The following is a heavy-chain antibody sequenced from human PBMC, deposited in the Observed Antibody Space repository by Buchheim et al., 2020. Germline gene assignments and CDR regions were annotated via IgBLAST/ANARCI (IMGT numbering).Heavy chain of an antibody. CDR1: GFSFSSYA. CDR2: IFGSGDST. CDR3: AKDLDGGNWGDFDY. V-gene: IGHV3-23*01. Sequence: EVQLLESGGGLVQPGGSLRLSCAASGFSFSSYAMSWVRQAPGKGLEWVSGIFGSGDSTYYADSVKGRFTISRDISKNTLFLQMNSLRAEDTAVYYCAKDLDGGNWGDFDYWGQGTL. D-gene: IGHD4-23*01. J-gene: IGHJ4*02.